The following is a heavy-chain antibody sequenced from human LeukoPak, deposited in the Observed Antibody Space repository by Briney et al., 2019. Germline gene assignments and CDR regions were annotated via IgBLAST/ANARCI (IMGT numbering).Heavy chain of an antibody. CDR2: IKQDGSEK. V-gene: IGHV3-7*01. CDR1: GFTLSSYW. CDR3: ARDSYGSGITPFDP. Sequence: PGGSLRLSCAASGFTLSSYWMSWVRQAPGKGPEWVANIKQDGSEKYYEDSVKGRFTISRDNAKNSLYLQMNSLRAEDTAVYYCARDSYGSGITPFDPWGQGTLVTVSS. D-gene: IGHD3-10*01. J-gene: IGHJ5*02.